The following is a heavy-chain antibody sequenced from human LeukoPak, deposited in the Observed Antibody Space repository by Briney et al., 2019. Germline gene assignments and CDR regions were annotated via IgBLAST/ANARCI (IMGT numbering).Heavy chain of an antibody. CDR2: IYYSGST. J-gene: IGHJ4*02. CDR1: GGSISSYY. CDR3: ARGVMVRGVSNDY. D-gene: IGHD3-10*01. V-gene: IGHV4-59*01. Sequence: PSETLSLTCTVPGGSISSYYWSWIRQPPGTGLEWIGYIYYSGSTNYNPSLKSRVTIPVDTSKNQFSLKLSSVTAADTAVYYCARGVMVRGVSNDYWGQGTLVTVSS.